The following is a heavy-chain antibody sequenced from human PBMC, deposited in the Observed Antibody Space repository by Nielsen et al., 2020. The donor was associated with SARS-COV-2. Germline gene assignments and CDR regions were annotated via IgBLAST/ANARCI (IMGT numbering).Heavy chain of an antibody. J-gene: IGHJ6*03. D-gene: IGHD2-2*01. CDR3: ARYASEYYYYYYMDV. CDR1: GYSFTSHW. CDR2: IDPSDSYV. Sequence: KVSCKGSGYSFTSHWITWVRQMPGKGLEWMGRIDPSDSYVDYSPSFQGHVAISADKSISTAYLQWSSLKASDTAMYYCARYASEYYYYYYMDVWGTGTTVTVSS. V-gene: IGHV5-10-1*01.